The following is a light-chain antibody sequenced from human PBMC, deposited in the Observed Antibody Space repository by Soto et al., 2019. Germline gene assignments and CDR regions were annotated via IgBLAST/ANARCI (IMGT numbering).Light chain of an antibody. CDR1: QSVSSN. V-gene: IGKV3-15*01. CDR3: QQYNDWPLT. Sequence: EIGMTQSAVNLSVCPGEGANLXCRASQSVSSNFAWYQQKPGQAPSLLIYGAFTRANGSPARFSGTGSGTEFTRTISSLQSEDFALYYGQQYNDWPLTFGQGTKVDIK. CDR2: GAF. J-gene: IGKJ1*01.